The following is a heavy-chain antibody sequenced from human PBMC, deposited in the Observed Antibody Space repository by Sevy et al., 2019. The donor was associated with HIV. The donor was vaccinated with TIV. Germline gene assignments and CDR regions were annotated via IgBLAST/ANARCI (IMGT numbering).Heavy chain of an antibody. D-gene: IGHD3-22*01. V-gene: IGHV3-23*01. CDR1: GFTFNTHA. Sequence: GESLKISCAASGFTFNTHAMNWVRQAPGKGLGWVSVISGIGSSTYYADSVKGRFTISRDNSKNTVYLQMNSLRADDTAVYYCAKALNPALESMIEVIFRSLKGFDVWGQGTMVTVSS. J-gene: IGHJ3*01. CDR2: ISGIGSST. CDR3: AKALNPALESMIEVIFRSLKGFDV.